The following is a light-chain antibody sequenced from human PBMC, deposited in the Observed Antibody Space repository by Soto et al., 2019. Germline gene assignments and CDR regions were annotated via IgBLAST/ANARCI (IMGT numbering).Light chain of an antibody. CDR2: DAS. CDR3: QQRSNWPPVIT. Sequence: EIAMTQSPSALSLSPGERATLSCRASQTVTTFLAWYQQKPDQAPRLLIYDASTRATGIPARFSGSGSGTDFTLTISSLEPEDFAVYYCQQRSNWPPVITFGGGSKVDI. CDR1: QTVTTF. J-gene: IGKJ4*01. V-gene: IGKV3-11*01.